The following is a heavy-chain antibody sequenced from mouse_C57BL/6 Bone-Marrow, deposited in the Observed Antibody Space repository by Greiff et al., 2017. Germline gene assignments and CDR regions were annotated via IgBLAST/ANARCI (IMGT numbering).Heavy chain of an antibody. Sequence: GGGLVQPKGSLKLSCAASGFSFNTYAMNWVRQAPGKGLEWVARIRSKSNNYATYYADSVKDRFTISRDDSESMLYLQMNNLKTEDTAMYYCVRHADYGRFDYWGQGTTLTVSS. CDR1: GFSFNTYA. D-gene: IGHD1-1*01. J-gene: IGHJ2*01. V-gene: IGHV10-1*01. CDR3: VRHADYGRFDY. CDR2: IRSKSNNYAT.